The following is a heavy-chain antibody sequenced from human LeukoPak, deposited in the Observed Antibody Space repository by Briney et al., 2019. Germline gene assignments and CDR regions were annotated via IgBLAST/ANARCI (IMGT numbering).Heavy chain of an antibody. D-gene: IGHD2-15*01. CDR2: ISGSGGST. CDR3: AKDGYCSGGSCYPWRHNSFDP. J-gene: IGHJ5*02. CDR1: GFTFSSYA. Sequence: GGSLRLSCAASGFTFSSYAMSWVRQAPEKGLEWVSAISGSGGSTYYADSVKGRFTISRDNSKNTLYLQMNSLRAEDTAVYYCAKDGYCSGGSCYPWRHNSFDPWGQGTLVTVSS. V-gene: IGHV3-23*01.